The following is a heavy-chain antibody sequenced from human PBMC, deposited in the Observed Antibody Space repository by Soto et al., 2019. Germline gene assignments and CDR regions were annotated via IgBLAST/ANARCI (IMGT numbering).Heavy chain of an antibody. CDR3: VRTGPPVDY. Sequence: QVQLVQSGAEVKKPGASVKVSCKASGYTFSSYAISWVRQAPGQGLEWMGWIITYNGNTNYAQKLQGRVTMTTDTSTPTAYMDLRSLRSDDTAVYYCVRTGPPVDYWGQGTLVTVSS. CDR1: GYTFSSYA. J-gene: IGHJ4*02. CDR2: IITYNGNT. V-gene: IGHV1-18*01.